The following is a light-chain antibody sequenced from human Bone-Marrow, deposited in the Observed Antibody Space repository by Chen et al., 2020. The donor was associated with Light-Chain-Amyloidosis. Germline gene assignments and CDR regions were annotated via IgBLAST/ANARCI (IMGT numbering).Light chain of an antibody. CDR1: DLPTKY. Sequence: SYELTQPPSVSVSPGPTARITCSGDDLPTKYAYWCQQKPGQAPVLVIHRDTERPSGISERFSGSSSGTTATLTISGVQAEDEADYHCQSADSSGTYEVIFGGGTKLTVL. CDR2: RDT. J-gene: IGLJ2*01. V-gene: IGLV3-25*03. CDR3: QSADSSGTYEVI.